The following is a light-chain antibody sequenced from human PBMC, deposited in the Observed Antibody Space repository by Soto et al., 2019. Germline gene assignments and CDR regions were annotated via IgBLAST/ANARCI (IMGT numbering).Light chain of an antibody. CDR1: QGINNH. CDR3: QNYNSAPPAGT. CDR2: AAS. Sequence: DFQKTQSPSSLSASVGDRVTITCRASQGINNHLAWFQQKPGKVPKVLIYAASTLQSGVPSRFSGSGSGTDFTLTISRLQPEDVATYYCQNYNSAPPAGTFGGGTKVEIK. J-gene: IGKJ4*01. V-gene: IGKV1-27*01.